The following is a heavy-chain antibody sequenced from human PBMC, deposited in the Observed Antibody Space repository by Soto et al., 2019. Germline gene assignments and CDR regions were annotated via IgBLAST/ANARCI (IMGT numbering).Heavy chain of an antibody. D-gene: IGHD3-10*01. CDR3: ARSITMVRGVISEGLVSSYYYYGMDL. J-gene: IGHJ6*02. V-gene: IGHV1-2*04. Sequence: ASVKVSCKASGYTFTGYYMHWVRQAPGQGLEWMGWINPNSGGTNYAQKFQGWVTMTRDTSISTAYMELSRLRSDDTAVYYCARSITMVRGVISEGLVSSYYYYGMDLWGQGTTVTVSS. CDR1: GYTFTGYY. CDR2: INPNSGGT.